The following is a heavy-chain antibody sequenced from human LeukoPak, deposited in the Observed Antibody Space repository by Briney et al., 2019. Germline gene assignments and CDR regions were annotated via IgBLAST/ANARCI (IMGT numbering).Heavy chain of an antibody. CDR3: ARAQNEYYYYYYMDV. CDR1: GGSISSYY. CDR2: IYYSGST. J-gene: IGHJ6*03. Sequence: SETLSLTCTVSGGSISSYYWSWIRQPPGKGLEWIGYIYYSGSTNYNPSLKSRVTISVDTSKNQFSLKLSSVTAADTAVYYCARAQNEYYYYYYMDVWGKGTTVTVSS. V-gene: IGHV4-59*01.